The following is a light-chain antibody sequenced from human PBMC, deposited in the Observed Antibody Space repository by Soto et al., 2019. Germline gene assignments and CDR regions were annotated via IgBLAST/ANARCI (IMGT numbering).Light chain of an antibody. V-gene: IGLV1-44*01. Sequence: QSVLTQPPSASGTPGQRVTLSCSGSSSNIGSHDVNWYQHLPGTAPTLLIYGKNQRPSGVPERFSGSKSGTSASLDISGLQSEDEADYYCAVWDDGLNAWVYGGGTKLTVL. CDR1: SSNIGSHD. CDR2: GKN. J-gene: IGLJ3*02. CDR3: AVWDDGLNAWV.